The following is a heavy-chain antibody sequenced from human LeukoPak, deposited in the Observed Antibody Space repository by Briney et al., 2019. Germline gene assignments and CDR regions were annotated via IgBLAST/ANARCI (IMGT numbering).Heavy chain of an antibody. CDR1: GFTFRTTR. CDR2: MSASGDSI. Sequence: GGSLRLSCEASGFTFRTTRMTWVRQAPGKGLEYVSTMSASGDSIHYADPVKGRFTISRDNAKNSLYLQMNDLRVEDTGVYYCAWLFYYDMDVWGKGTTVIVSS. D-gene: IGHD3-3*01. CDR3: AWLFYYDMDV. V-gene: IGHV3-48*03. J-gene: IGHJ6*03.